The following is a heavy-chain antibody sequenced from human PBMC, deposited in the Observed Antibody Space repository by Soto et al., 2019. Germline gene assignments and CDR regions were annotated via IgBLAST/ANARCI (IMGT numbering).Heavy chain of an antibody. D-gene: IGHD3-10*01. Sequence: QVQLVESGGGVVQPGRSLRLSCAASGFTFSSYGMHWVRQAPGKGLEWVAVIWYDGSNKYYADSVKGRFTISRDNSKNXXYLQMNSLRAEDTAVYYCARGLLLWFGETSHAMDVWGQGTTVTVSS. CDR3: ARGLLLWFGETSHAMDV. J-gene: IGHJ6*02. CDR2: IWYDGSNK. V-gene: IGHV3-33*01. CDR1: GFTFSSYG.